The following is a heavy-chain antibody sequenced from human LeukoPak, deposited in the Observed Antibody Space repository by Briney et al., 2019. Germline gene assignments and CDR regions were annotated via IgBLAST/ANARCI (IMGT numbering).Heavy chain of an antibody. CDR1: GGSISSYY. J-gene: IGHJ5*02. Sequence: SETLSLTCTVSGGSISSYYWSWIRQPPGKGLEWIGYIYYSGSTNYNPSLKSRVTISVDTSKNQFSLKLSSVTAADTAVYYCARALQLVPWFDPWGQGTLVTVSS. V-gene: IGHV4-59*12. CDR2: IYYSGST. CDR3: ARALQLVPWFDP. D-gene: IGHD6-13*01.